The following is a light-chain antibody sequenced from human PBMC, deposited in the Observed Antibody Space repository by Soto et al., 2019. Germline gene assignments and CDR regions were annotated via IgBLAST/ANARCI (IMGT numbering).Light chain of an antibody. CDR2: EVN. Sequence: QSVRTQPASVSGSPRQSITISCTGASSDVGGYTYVSWYQQQPGKAPKLMIYEVNNRPSGVSNRFSGSKSGNTASLTISGLQAEDEADYYCSSYTSSSTLYVFGTGTKVTVL. J-gene: IGLJ1*01. CDR3: SSYTSSSTLYV. CDR1: SSDVGGYTY. V-gene: IGLV2-14*01.